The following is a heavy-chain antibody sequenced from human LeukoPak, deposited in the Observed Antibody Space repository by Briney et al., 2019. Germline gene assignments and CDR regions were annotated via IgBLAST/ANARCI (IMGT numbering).Heavy chain of an antibody. V-gene: IGHV3-11*01. CDR1: GFTFSDYY. J-gene: IGHJ4*02. CDR2: ISSGGSNI. CDR3: ARGGDDSSGDYDY. D-gene: IGHD3-22*01. Sequence: GSLRLSCAASGFTFSDYYMSWIREAPGEGLEWVSYISSGGSNIYYADPVKGRFTISRDKAKNSLYLQMNSLRAEDTAVYYCARGGDDSSGDYDYGGQGTLVTVSS.